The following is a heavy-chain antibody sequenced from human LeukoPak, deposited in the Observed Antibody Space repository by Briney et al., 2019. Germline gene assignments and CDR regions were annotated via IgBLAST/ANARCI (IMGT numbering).Heavy chain of an antibody. Sequence: ASVKVSCKASGYTFTSYGISWVRQAPGQGLEWMGWISAYNGNTNYAQKLQGRVTMTTDTSTSTAYMELSSLRSEDTAVYYCARLEQLVRRYYYYGMDVWGQGTTVTVSS. D-gene: IGHD6-6*01. CDR1: GYTFTSYG. J-gene: IGHJ6*02. CDR2: ISAYNGNT. CDR3: ARLEQLVRRYYYYGMDV. V-gene: IGHV1-18*01.